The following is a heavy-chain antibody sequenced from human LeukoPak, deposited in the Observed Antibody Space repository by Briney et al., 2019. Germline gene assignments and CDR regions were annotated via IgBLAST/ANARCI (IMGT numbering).Heavy chain of an antibody. CDR3: AKHLTATNTYIFFGLDV. J-gene: IGHJ6*02. V-gene: IGHV3-9*01. CDR1: GFSLKDYG. Sequence: GGSLRLSCAATGFSLKDYGMHWVRQPPGKGLEWVSAINWNGGGTDYADSVKGRFTISRDNAKNSLYLPLSSLRPEDTALYYCAKHLTATNTYIFFGLDVWGQGTSVTVSS. D-gene: IGHD1-26*01. CDR2: INWNGGGT.